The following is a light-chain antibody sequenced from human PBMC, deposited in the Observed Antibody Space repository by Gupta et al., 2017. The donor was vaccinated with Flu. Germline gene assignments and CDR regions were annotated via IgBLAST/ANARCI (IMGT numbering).Light chain of an antibody. CDR2: LGS. CDR1: QSLLHNNGSNC. Sequence: DTVMTQPPLALLVTPAEPASISCRSSQSLLHNNGSNCLDWYLQKPGQSPQLLIYLGSHRASGIPDRFSGSESGTDFTLKISRVEAEDVGVYYCMQDLQTPYTFGQGTKLEI. V-gene: IGKV2-28*01. CDR3: MQDLQTPYT. J-gene: IGKJ2*01.